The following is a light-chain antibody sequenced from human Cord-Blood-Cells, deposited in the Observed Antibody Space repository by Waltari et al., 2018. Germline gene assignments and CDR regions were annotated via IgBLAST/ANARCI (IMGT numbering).Light chain of an antibody. J-gene: IGLJ1*01. Sequence: QSALTQPASVSGSPGPSITIPCTGTNSDVGGYNSVSWYQQHPGKAPKLMIYDVSNRPSGVSNRFSGSKSGNTASLTISGLQAEDEADYYCSSYTSSSTLYVFGTGTKVTVL. CDR2: DVS. CDR3: SSYTSSSTLYV. V-gene: IGLV2-14*01. CDR1: NSDVGGYNS.